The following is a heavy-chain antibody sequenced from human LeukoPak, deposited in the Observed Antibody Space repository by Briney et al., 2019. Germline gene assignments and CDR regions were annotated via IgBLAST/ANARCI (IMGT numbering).Heavy chain of an antibody. V-gene: IGHV1-69*05. D-gene: IGHD5-12*01. CDR1: GGTFSSYA. J-gene: IGHJ5*02. Sequence: SVKVSCKASGGTFSSYAISWVRQAPGQGLEWMGGIIPIFGTANYAQKFQGRVTITTDESTSTAYMELSSLRPEDTAVYYCARGYSGYDWFWFDPWGQGTLVTVSS. CDR3: ARGYSGYDWFWFDP. CDR2: IIPIFGTA.